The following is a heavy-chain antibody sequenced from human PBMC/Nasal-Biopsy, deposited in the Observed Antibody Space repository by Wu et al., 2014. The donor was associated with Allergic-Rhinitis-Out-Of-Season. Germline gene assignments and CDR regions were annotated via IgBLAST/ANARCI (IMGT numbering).Heavy chain of an antibody. V-gene: IGHV3-21*01. CDR3: ARTDILTGYNYYFDY. Sequence: LRLSCAASGFTFSSYSMNWVRQAPGKGWXGSSSISSSSSYIYYADSVKGRFTISRDNAKNSLYLQMNSLRAEDTAVYYCARTDILTGYNYYFDYWGQGNPLVTVSS. D-gene: IGHD3-9*01. J-gene: IGHJ4*02. CDR2: ISSSSSYI. CDR1: GFTFSSYS.